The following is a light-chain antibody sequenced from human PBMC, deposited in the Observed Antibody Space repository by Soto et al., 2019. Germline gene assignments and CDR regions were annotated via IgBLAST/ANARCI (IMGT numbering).Light chain of an antibody. V-gene: IGLV2-23*01. CDR3: CSYAGSSTLL. CDR1: SSDVGGYNL. Sequence: QSVLTQPASVSGSPGQSITISRTGTSSDVGGYNLVSWYQQHPGKTPKLMIYEGSKRPSGVSNRFSGSKSGNTASLTISGLLAEDEADYYCCSYAGSSTLLFGGGTKLTVL. J-gene: IGLJ2*01. CDR2: EGS.